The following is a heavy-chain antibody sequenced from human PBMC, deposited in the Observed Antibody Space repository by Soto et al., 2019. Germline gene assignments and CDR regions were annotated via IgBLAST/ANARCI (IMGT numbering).Heavy chain of an antibody. CDR3: AKDGGGYSNYGGAVSS. Sequence: EVQLLESGGGLVQPGGSLRLYCAASGFTFSSYAMSWVRQAPGKGLEWVSAISGSGGSTYYADSVKGRFTISRDNSKNTLYLQMNSLRAEDTAVYYCAKDGGGYSNYGGAVSSWGQGTLVTVSS. CDR1: GFTFSSYA. J-gene: IGHJ4*02. CDR2: ISGSGGST. V-gene: IGHV3-23*01. D-gene: IGHD4-4*01.